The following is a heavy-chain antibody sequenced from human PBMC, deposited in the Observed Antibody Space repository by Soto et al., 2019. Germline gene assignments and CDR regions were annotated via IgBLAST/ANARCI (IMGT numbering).Heavy chain of an antibody. CDR3: VGGQYYFDY. CDR1: GFPFTTYG. Sequence: QVQLVESGGGVVQPGRSLRLSCAASGFPFTTYGMHWVREGPGKGLEWVAVISYDGSKRYYADSVKGRFTISRDNSKNTLYLQMNDLRPEDTALYYCVGGQYYFDYRGQGTLVTVSS. D-gene: IGHD3-10*01. J-gene: IGHJ4*02. V-gene: IGHV3-30*03. CDR2: ISYDGSKR.